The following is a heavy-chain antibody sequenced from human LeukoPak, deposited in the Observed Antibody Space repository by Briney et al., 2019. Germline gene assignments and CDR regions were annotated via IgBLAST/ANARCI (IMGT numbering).Heavy chain of an antibody. V-gene: IGHV4-4*07. CDR3: ARGVYLGNGYYFDY. J-gene: IGHJ4*02. D-gene: IGHD2-8*01. CDR1: GGSISSYY. Sequence: PSETLSLTCTVSGGSISSYYWNWIRQLAGKGLEWIGHIYTSGSTNYNSSLKSRVTMSVDTSKNQFSVKLNSVIAADTAMYYCARGVYLGNGYYFDYWGQGTLVTVSS. CDR2: IYTSGST.